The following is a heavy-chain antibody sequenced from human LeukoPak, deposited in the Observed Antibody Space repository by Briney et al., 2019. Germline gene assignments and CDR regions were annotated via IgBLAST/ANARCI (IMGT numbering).Heavy chain of an antibody. CDR1: GGSFSGYH. CDR3: ARGGLRFSND. Sequence: SETLSLTCVVYGGSFSGYHWGWIRQPPGKGLEWIGDINHSGIINYNPSLKSRVAISGDTSKNQFSLKLSSVTAADTAVYYCARGGLRFSNDWAQGTLVTVSS. V-gene: IGHV4-34*01. J-gene: IGHJ4*02. D-gene: IGHD3-3*01. CDR2: INHSGII.